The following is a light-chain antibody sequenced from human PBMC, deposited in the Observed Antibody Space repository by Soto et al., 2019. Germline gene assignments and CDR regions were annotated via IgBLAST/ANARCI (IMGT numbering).Light chain of an antibody. V-gene: IGKV3-11*01. Sequence: EVVLTQSPATLSLSPGERATLSCRASQSVSSYLAWYQQKPGQAPRLLIYDASNRAPGIPARFSGSGSGTDFTLTSSNLEPEEFAVYYCHQRSNWPPLTFGQGTRLETK. CDR3: HQRSNWPPLT. J-gene: IGKJ5*01. CDR1: QSVSSY. CDR2: DAS.